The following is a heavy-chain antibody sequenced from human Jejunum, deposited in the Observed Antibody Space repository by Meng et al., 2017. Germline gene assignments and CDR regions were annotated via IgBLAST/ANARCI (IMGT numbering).Heavy chain of an antibody. CDR3: TKGHKGYCTNGKCDDRTGDSINY. Sequence: SLKISCAASGFRFDHYAMYWVRQAPGKGLEWVSGISWDTGTIGYADSVKDRFTSSRDNAKNSLYLQMNSLRAEDTGLYYCTKGHKGYCTNGKCDDRTGDSINYWGQGTLVTVSS. V-gene: IGHV3-9*01. CDR2: ISWDTGTI. J-gene: IGHJ4*02. CDR1: GFRFDHYA. D-gene: IGHD2-8*01.